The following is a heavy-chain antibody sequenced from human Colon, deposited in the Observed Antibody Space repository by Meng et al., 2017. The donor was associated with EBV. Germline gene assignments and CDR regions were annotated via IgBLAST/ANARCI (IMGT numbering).Heavy chain of an antibody. CDR2: IDDSGST. Sequence: QVQLQGSGPGLVKPSGTLSPTFGVSGVSISSNIRWTWVRQPPGKGLEWIGDIDDSGSTNYNPSLNSRISISLDKSKNHFSLKVNSVTAADTAVYYCARGKQDAWELLAYWGQGALVTVSS. CDR1: GVSISSNIR. V-gene: IGHV4-4*02. D-gene: IGHD1-26*01. J-gene: IGHJ4*02. CDR3: ARGKQDAWELLAY.